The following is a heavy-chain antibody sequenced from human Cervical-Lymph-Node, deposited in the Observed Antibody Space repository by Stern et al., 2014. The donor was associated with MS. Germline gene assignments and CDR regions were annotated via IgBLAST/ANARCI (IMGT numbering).Heavy chain of an antibody. V-gene: IGHV3-66*01. CDR1: GSPVNSNY. CDR3: TREMAARRLDP. CDR2: FYSGIST. D-gene: IGHD5-24*01. Sequence: EVQLEESGGTLVQPGGSLRLSCAASGSPVNSNYMTWVRQAPGKGLEWVSIFYSGISTYYAESVKGRFSFSIDNSKNTLFLHMNNLRVEDTAMYYCTREMAARRLDPWGQGTLVIVSA. J-gene: IGHJ5*02.